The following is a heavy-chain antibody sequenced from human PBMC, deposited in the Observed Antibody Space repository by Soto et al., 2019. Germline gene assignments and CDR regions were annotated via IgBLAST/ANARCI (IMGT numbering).Heavy chain of an antibody. CDR2: ISAYNGNT. V-gene: IGHV1-18*01. D-gene: IGHD3-9*01. Sequence: ASVKVSCKASGYTFTSYGISWVRQAPGQGLEWMGWISAYNGNTNYAQKLQGRVTMTTDTSTSTAYMELRSLRSEDTAVYYCARGRNYDILEGVWFDPWGQGTLVTVSS. J-gene: IGHJ5*02. CDR3: ARGRNYDILEGVWFDP. CDR1: GYTFTSYG.